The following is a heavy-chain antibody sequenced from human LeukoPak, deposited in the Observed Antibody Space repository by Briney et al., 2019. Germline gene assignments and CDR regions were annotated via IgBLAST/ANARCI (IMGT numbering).Heavy chain of an antibody. Sequence: PGGSLRLSCAASGFTFSTYWMSWVRQPPGKGLEWIGYIYYSGSTNYNPSLKSRVTISVDTSKNQFSLKLSSVTAADTAVYYCASTDFWSGAGYWGQGTLVTVSS. V-gene: IGHV4-59*01. CDR1: GFTFSTYW. CDR2: IYYSGST. CDR3: ASTDFWSGAGY. J-gene: IGHJ4*02. D-gene: IGHD3-3*01.